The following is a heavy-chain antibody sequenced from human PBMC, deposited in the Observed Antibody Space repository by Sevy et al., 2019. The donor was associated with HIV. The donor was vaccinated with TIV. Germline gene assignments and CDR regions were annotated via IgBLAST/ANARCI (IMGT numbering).Heavy chain of an antibody. D-gene: IGHD4-17*01. Sequence: GSLRLSCAASGFSFSSYEMNWVRQAPGKGLEWVSYISNSGTTISYSDSVRGRFTISRDNARNLLYLQMNSLRAEDTAVYFCARDLPPSATTVPHFDCWGQGTLVTVSS. CDR1: GFSFSSYE. V-gene: IGHV3-48*03. J-gene: IGHJ4*02. CDR2: ISNSGTTI. CDR3: ARDLPPSATTVPHFDC.